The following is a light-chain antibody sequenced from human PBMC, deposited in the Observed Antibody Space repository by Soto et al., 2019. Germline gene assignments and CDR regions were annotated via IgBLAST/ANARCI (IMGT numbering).Light chain of an antibody. CDR3: HQYNNWPGT. CDR1: QNINDY. Sequence: EIVITQSPATLSVSPGERATLSCRASQNINDYLAWYQQKPGQAPRLLIYGASTRATGIPARFSGSGSGSEFTLTISSLQSEDFAIYYCHQYNNWPGTFGQGTKVDI. CDR2: GAS. J-gene: IGKJ1*01. V-gene: IGKV3-15*01.